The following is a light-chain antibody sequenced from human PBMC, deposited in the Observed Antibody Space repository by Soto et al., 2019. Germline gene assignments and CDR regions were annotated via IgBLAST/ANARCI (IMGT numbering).Light chain of an antibody. CDR2: AAS. J-gene: IGKJ4*01. CDR1: QSISSY. CDR3: EQSYSTLP. V-gene: IGKV1-39*01. Sequence: DIQMTQSPSSLSASVGDRVTITCRASQSISSYLNWYQQKPGKAPKLLIYAASSLQSGVPSRFSGSGSGTDFTLTISSLQPEDFATYYCEQSYSTLPFGGGTEVDIK.